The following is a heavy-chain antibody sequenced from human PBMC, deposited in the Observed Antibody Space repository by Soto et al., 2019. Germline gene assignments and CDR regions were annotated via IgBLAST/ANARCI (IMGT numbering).Heavy chain of an antibody. CDR2: IYYSGST. Sequence: TVSGGSISSSSYYWGWIRQPPGKGLEWIGSIYYSGSTYYNPSLKSRVTISVDTSKNQFSLKLSSVTAADTAVYYCARDSSSWYIVAGWFDPWGQGTLVTVSS. V-gene: IGHV4-39*01. CDR1: GGSISSSSYY. J-gene: IGHJ5*02. D-gene: IGHD6-13*01. CDR3: ARDSSSWYIVAGWFDP.